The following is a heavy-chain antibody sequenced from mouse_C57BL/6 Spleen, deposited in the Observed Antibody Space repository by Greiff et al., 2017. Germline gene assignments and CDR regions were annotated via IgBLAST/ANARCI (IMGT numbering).Heavy chain of an antibody. CDR2: ISYDGSN. CDR1: GYSITSGYY. D-gene: IGHD6-1*01. V-gene: IGHV3-6*01. Sequence: EVQLVESGPGLVKPSQSLSLTCSVTGYSITSGYYWNWIRQFPGNKLEWMGYISYDGSNNYNPSLKNRISITRDTSKNQFFLKLNSVTTEDTATNYCARVPTGDAMDYWGQGTSVTVSS. J-gene: IGHJ4*01. CDR3: ARVPTGDAMDY.